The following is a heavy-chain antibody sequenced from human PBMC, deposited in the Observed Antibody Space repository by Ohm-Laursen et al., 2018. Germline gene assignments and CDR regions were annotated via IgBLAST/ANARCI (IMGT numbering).Heavy chain of an antibody. CDR1: GFTFSSYG. D-gene: IGHD6-19*01. V-gene: IGHV3-30*18. CDR2: ISYDGSNK. CDR3: AKESGWSYGMDV. J-gene: IGHJ6*02. Sequence: SLRLSCAAPGFTFSSYGMHWVRQAPGKGLEWVAVISYDGSNKYYADSVKGRFTISRDNSKNTLYLQMSSLRAEDTAVYFCAKESGWSYGMDVWGQGTTVTVSS.